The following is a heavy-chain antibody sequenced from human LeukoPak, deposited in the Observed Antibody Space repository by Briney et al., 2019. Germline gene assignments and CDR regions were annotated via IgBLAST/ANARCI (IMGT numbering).Heavy chain of an antibody. D-gene: IGHD3-22*01. Sequence: SETLSLTCTVSGGSISSYYWSWIRQPAGKGLEWIGRIYACGSTKYNPSLKSRVTMSVDTSKNQFSLKLSSVTAADTAVYYCARAISNDDNSGYYYWGQGTLVTVSS. CDR2: IYACGST. V-gene: IGHV4-4*07. CDR1: GGSISSYY. CDR3: ARAISNDDNSGYYY. J-gene: IGHJ4*02.